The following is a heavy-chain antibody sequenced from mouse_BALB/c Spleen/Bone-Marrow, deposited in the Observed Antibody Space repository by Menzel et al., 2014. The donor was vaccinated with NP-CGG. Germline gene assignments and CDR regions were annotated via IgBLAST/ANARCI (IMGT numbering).Heavy chain of an antibody. V-gene: IGHV5-6-5*01. Sequence: EVQGVESGGGLVKPGGSLKPSCAASGFTFSSFAMSWVRQAPEKRLEWVASISSGGSTYYPDSVKGRFAISRDNARNILYLQMSSLRSEDTAMYYSARDDYDDQYYFDYWGQGTTLTVSS. CDR2: ISSGGST. J-gene: IGHJ2*01. D-gene: IGHD2-4*01. CDR1: GFTFSSFA. CDR3: ARDDYDDQYYFDY.